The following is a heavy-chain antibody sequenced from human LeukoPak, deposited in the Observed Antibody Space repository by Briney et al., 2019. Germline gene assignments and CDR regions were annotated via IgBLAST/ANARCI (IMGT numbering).Heavy chain of an antibody. V-gene: IGHV4-39*07. CDR3: ARGTRPYSSSWYMWMWFDP. D-gene: IGHD6-13*01. Sequence: PSETLSLTCTVSGGSISTSSYYWGWVRQPPGKGLEWIGNIFYSGSTYYSPSLKSRVTISLDTSRNQFSLRLNSVTAADTAVYYCARGTRPYSSSWYMWMWFDPWGQGTLVTVSS. CDR1: GGSISTSSYY. CDR2: IFYSGST. J-gene: IGHJ5*02.